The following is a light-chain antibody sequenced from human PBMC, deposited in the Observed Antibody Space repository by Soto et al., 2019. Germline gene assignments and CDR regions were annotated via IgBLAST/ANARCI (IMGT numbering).Light chain of an antibody. CDR2: EGS. J-gene: IGLJ2*01. CDR3: CSYAGVV. Sequence: QAVLTQPASVSGSPGQSITISCTGTSSDVGSYNLVSWYQQHPGKAPKLMIYEGSKRPSGVSNRFSGSKSGNTASLTISGLQAEDEADHYCCSYAGVVFGGGTKLTVL. V-gene: IGLV2-23*01. CDR1: SSDVGSYNL.